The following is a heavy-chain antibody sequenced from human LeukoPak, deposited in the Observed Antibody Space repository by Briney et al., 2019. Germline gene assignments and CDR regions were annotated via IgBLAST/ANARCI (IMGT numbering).Heavy chain of an antibody. CDR3: ASLINYYDSSGYYSLGYYFDY. CDR2: INTNTGNP. CDR1: GYTFTSYA. J-gene: IGHJ4*02. V-gene: IGHV7-4-1*02. Sequence: ASVKLSCKASGYTFTSYAMNWVRQAPGQGLEWIGWINTNTGNPTYAQGFPGRFVLSSATSVSTAYLQISSLKAEDTAVYYCASLINYYDSSGYYSLGYYFDYWGQGTLVTVSS. D-gene: IGHD3-22*01.